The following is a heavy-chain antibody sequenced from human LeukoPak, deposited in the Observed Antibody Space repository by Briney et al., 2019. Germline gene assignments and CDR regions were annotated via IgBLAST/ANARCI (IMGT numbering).Heavy chain of an antibody. J-gene: IGHJ5*02. D-gene: IGHD3-10*01. CDR2: IYTSGST. CDR3: ARENAYGSGSYYNGDSWFDP. CDR1: GGSISSSSYY. V-gene: IGHV4-61*02. Sequence: KPSETLSLTCTVSGGSISSSSYYWGWIRQPAGKGLGWIGRIYTSGSTNYNPSLKSRVTMSVDTSKNQFSLKLSSVTAADTAVYYCARENAYGSGSYYNGDSWFDPWGQGTLVTVSS.